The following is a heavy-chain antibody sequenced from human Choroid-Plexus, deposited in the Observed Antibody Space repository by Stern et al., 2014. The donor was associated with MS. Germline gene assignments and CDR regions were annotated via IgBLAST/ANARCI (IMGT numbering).Heavy chain of an antibody. V-gene: IGHV3-30*18. D-gene: IGHD2/OR15-2a*01. CDR1: GFTFGSCA. J-gene: IGHJ5*02. Sequence: VHLVESGGGVVQPGRPLRLSCVASGFTFGSCAMHWVRQAPGKGLEWVAGVSYDGINKYYADSVKGRFTISRDNSQNPLYMQMSSLRPEDTAVYYCAKDRHYLTYFFDHWGQGSLVTVSS. CDR3: AKDRHYLTYFFDH. CDR2: VSYDGINK.